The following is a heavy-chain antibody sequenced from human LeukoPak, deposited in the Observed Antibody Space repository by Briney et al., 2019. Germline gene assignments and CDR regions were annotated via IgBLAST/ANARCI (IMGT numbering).Heavy chain of an antibody. D-gene: IGHD6-13*01. CDR1: GYTLTELS. CDR3: AILVVTVLDPQLTPRPYSSS. J-gene: IGHJ4*02. V-gene: IGHV1-24*01. CDR2: FDPEDGET. Sequence: APVKVSCKVSGYTLTELSMHWVRQAPGKGLEWMGGFDPEDGETIYAQESQGRVTMTEDTSTDTAYMELSSLRSEDTAVYYCAILVVTVLDPQLTPRPYSSSWGQGTLVTVSS.